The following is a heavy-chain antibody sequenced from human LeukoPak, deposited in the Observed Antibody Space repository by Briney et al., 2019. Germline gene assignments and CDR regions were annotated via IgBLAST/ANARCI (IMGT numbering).Heavy chain of an antibody. J-gene: IGHJ4*02. CDR1: GGSISSSSYY. D-gene: IGHD3-22*01. CDR3: ARGRYYDSSGYYPFDY. CDR2: IYYSGST. V-gene: IGHV4-39*07. Sequence: SETLSLTCTVSGGSISSSSYYWGWIRQPPGKGLEWIGSIYYSGSTYYNPSLKSRVTISVDTSKNQFSLKLSSVTAADTAVYYCARGRYYDSSGYYPFDYWGQGTLVTVSS.